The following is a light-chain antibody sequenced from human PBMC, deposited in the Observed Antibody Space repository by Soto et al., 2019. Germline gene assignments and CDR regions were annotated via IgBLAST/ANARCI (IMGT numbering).Light chain of an antibody. J-gene: IGLJ1*01. Sequence: QSVLTQPPSASGTPGQRVTISCSGSSSNIGSSSVNWYQQLPGTAPKLLIYNNNQRPSGVPDRFSGSKSGNTASLTISGLQAEDEADYYCCSYGGSLYVFGTGTKVTVL. CDR2: NNN. CDR1: SSNIGSSS. V-gene: IGLV1-44*01. CDR3: CSYGGSLYV.